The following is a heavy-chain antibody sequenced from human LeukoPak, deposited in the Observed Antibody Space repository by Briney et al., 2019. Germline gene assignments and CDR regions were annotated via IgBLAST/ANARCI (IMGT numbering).Heavy chain of an antibody. J-gene: IGHJ5*02. CDR1: GDIFIDVY. CDR3: ARDAIRGGSLGFAP. CDR2: INPDSGGT. V-gene: IGHV1-2*02. D-gene: IGHD3-10*01. Sequence: ASVNVSCKESGDIFIDVYIHWVRQSPGQGLEWLGCINPDSGGTTYATNIQGRVTVTRDTSIDTVYLELSRPRSDDTALYYCARDAIRGGSLGFAPWGQGTPVSVSS.